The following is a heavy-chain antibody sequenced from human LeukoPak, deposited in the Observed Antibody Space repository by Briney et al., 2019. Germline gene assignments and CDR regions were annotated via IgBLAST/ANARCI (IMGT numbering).Heavy chain of an antibody. V-gene: IGHV3-15*01. CDR1: GFTFSNAW. CDR3: TTSRYSYGQGF. CDR2: IKSKTDSGTT. Sequence: GGTLRLSCAASGFTFSNAWMRGGREAPGKGGEWGGRIKSKTDSGTTDYAAPVKGRFTISRDDSKNTLYLQINSLKTEDTAVYYCTTSRYSYGQGFWGQGTLVTVSS. D-gene: IGHD5-18*01. J-gene: IGHJ4*02.